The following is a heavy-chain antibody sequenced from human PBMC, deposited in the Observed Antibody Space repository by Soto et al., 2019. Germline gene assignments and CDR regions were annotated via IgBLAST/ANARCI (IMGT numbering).Heavy chain of an antibody. CDR2: INAGNGNT. D-gene: IGHD3-9*01. CDR3: ARSGLSYDILTGLGDY. Sequence: ASVKVSCKASGYTFTSYAMHWVRQAPGQRLEWMGWINAGNGNTKYSQKFQGRVTITRDTSASTAYMELSSLRSEDTAVYYCARSGLSYDILTGLGDYWGQGTLVTVSS. J-gene: IGHJ4*02. CDR1: GYTFTSYA. V-gene: IGHV1-3*01.